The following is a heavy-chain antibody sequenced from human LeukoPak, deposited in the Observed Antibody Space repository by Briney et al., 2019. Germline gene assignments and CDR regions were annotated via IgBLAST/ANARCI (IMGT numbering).Heavy chain of an antibody. Sequence: PGGSLRLSCAASGFTFSSYEMNWVRQAPGKGLEWVSYISSSGSTIYYADSVKGRFTISRDNAKNSLYLQMNSLRAEDTAVYYCARSDARLVEAFDIWGQGTMVTVSS. CDR3: ARSDARLVEAFDI. D-gene: IGHD3-9*01. J-gene: IGHJ3*02. CDR1: GFTFSSYE. CDR2: ISSSGSTI. V-gene: IGHV3-48*03.